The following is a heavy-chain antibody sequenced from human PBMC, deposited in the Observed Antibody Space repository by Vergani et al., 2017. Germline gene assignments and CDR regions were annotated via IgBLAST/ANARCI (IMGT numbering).Heavy chain of an antibody. Sequence: ELQLVESGGGLIQPGGSLRLSCAASGFTVSSNYMSWVRQAPGKGLEWVSVIYSGGSTYYADSVKGRFTISRDNSKNTLYLQMNSLRAEDTAVYYCARDGGVEYSSDGRAGDFDYWGQGTLVTVSS. CDR1: GFTVSSNY. J-gene: IGHJ4*02. CDR3: ARDGGVEYSSDGRAGDFDY. V-gene: IGHV3-53*01. CDR2: IYSGGST. D-gene: IGHD6-6*01.